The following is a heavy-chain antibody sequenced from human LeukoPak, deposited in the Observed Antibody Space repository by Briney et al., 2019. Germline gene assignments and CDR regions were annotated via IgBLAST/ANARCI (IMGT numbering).Heavy chain of an antibody. CDR1: GFTVSSNY. J-gene: IGHJ5*02. V-gene: IGHV3-53*01. CDR2: IYSGGST. D-gene: IGHD3-22*01. Sequence: QPGGSLRLSCAASGFTVSSNYMSWVRQAPGKGLEWVSVIYSGGSTHYADSVKGRFTISRGNSKNTLYLQMNSLRAEDTAVYYCARVKDTTYYYDSSGYASPWGQGTLVTVSS. CDR3: ARVKDTTYYYDSSGYASP.